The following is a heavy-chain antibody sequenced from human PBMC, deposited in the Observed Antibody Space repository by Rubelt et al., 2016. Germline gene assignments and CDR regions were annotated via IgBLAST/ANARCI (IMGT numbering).Heavy chain of an antibody. CDR3: ARGGTGWIDP. Sequence: QVQLQQWGAGLLKPSETLSLTCAVYGGSFSGYYWTWIRQTPGKELEWIGSVYYTGSTSYNPSLESRVTILVDKSKKQFSLNLNSVTAADTAVYYCARGGTGWIDPWGQGTLVTVSS. V-gene: IGHV4-34*01. D-gene: IGHD1/OR15-1a*01. CDR1: GGSFSGYY. J-gene: IGHJ5*02. CDR2: VYYTGST.